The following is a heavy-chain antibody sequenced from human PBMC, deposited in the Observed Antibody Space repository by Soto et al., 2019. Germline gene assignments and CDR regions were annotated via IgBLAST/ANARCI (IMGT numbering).Heavy chain of an antibody. D-gene: IGHD2-21*01. CDR1: GFTVSSNY. Sequence: PGGSLRLSCAASGFTVSSNYMTWVRQAPGKGLEWVSVIYSGGSTYYADSVKGRFTISRDNSKNTLYLQMNSLRAEDTAVYYCAKDHEFRNPCLWGQGTLVTVSS. J-gene: IGHJ4*02. CDR3: AKDHEFRNPCL. CDR2: IYSGGST. V-gene: IGHV3-53*01.